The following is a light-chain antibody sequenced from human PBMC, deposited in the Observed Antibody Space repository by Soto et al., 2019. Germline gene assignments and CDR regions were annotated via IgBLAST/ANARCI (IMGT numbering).Light chain of an antibody. V-gene: IGKV3-15*01. Sequence: EIVMTQSPVTLSVSPGERVTLSCRANQSLATNLDWYQQKPGQTPRLVIYGISARASGIPGRFSGSGFGTDFTLTISSLQPEDSAVYYCQQYLDWPLTFGGGTKVEI. J-gene: IGKJ4*01. CDR2: GIS. CDR1: QSLATN. CDR3: QQYLDWPLT.